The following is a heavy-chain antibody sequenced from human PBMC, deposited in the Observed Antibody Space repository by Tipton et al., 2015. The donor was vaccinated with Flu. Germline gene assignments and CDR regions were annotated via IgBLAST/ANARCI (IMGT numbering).Heavy chain of an antibody. CDR1: GGSISSGGYY. J-gene: IGHJ4*02. V-gene: IGHV4-31*03. D-gene: IGHD3-22*01. CDR2: IYYSGST. CDR3: ARGYYYDGWGMFDY. Sequence: TLSLTCTVSGGSISSGGYYWSWIRQNPGKGLEWIGYIYYSGSTYYNPSLKSRVTISVDTSKNQFSLKLSSGTAADTAVYYCARGYYYDGWGMFDYWGQGTLVTVSS.